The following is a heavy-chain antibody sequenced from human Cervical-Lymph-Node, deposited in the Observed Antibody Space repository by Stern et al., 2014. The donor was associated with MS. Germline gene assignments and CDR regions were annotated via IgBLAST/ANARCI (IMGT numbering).Heavy chain of an antibody. CDR3: AREGYSSSWARSYYGMDV. Sequence: QLQLQESGPGLVKPSQTLSLTCTVSGGSISSGSYYWSWIRQPAGKGLEWIGRIYTSGSTNYNPSLKSRVTISVEPSKNQFSLKLSSVTAADTAVYYCAREGYSSSWARSYYGMDVWGQGTTVTVSS. J-gene: IGHJ6*02. CDR2: IYTSGST. V-gene: IGHV4-61*02. CDR1: GGSISSGSYY. D-gene: IGHD6-13*01.